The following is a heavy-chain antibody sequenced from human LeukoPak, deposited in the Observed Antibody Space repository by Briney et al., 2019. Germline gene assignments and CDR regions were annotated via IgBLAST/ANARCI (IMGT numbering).Heavy chain of an antibody. CDR2: ITLRGYRA. Sequence: GGSLTLTCAASGFTFNRYGLTWVGPPAGKGVAWVSSITLRGYRAFYADSVKGRFTFSRDNSKKSVYLQMNSLRAEDTAIYYCAKSWELLNFHYWGRGALVIVSS. CDR3: AKSWELLNFHY. D-gene: IGHD1-26*01. J-gene: IGHJ4*02. V-gene: IGHV3-23*01. CDR1: GFTFNRYG.